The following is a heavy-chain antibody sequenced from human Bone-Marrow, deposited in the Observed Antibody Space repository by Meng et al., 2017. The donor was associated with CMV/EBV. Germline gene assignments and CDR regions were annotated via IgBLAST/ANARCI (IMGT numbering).Heavy chain of an antibody. D-gene: IGHD3-10*01. J-gene: IGHJ4*02. Sequence: GESLKISCAACGFTFSDYYMSWTRQAPGKGLEWISYIDSSGGKISYIDSVQGRFTISRDNAKNSVYLQMNSLRVEDSGVYYCARDRGAASGIWGQGTLVTVSS. V-gene: IGHV3-11*01. CDR2: IDSSGGKI. CDR3: ARDRGAASGI. CDR1: GFTFSDYY.